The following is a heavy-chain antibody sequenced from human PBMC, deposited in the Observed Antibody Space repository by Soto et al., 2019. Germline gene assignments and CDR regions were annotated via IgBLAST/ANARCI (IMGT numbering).Heavy chain of an antibody. CDR3: AKVFELIVVVPAARKALDI. D-gene: IGHD2-2*01. V-gene: IGHV4-39*01. Sequence: SETLSLTCTVSGGSIRSSSYYWAWIRQPPGKGLEWIGSIYYSGSTYYNPSLKSRVTISVDTSKNQFSLKLSSVTAADTAVYYCAKVFELIVVVPAARKALDIWGQGTMVTVS. J-gene: IGHJ3*02. CDR2: IYYSGST. CDR1: GGSIRSSSYY.